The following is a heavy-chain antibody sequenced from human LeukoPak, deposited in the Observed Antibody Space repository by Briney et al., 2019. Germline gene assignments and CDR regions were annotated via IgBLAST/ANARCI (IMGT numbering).Heavy chain of an antibody. D-gene: IGHD3-22*01. Sequence: GGSLRLSCAASGFRFSDYTLDWVRQAPGKGLEWVGRIRRKRNGYTTEYAASVKGRFTISRDDLKKSLDLHMTSLKTDDTAVYYCSRDGTEGDNSAFDIWGQGTMVTVSS. J-gene: IGHJ3*02. CDR1: GFRFSDYT. CDR3: SRDGTEGDNSAFDI. V-gene: IGHV3-72*01. CDR2: IRRKRNGYTT.